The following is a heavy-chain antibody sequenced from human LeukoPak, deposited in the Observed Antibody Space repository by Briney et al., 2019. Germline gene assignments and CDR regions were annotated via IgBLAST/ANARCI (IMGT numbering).Heavy chain of an antibody. D-gene: IGHD6-19*01. J-gene: IGHJ6*02. V-gene: IGHV1-46*01. Sequence: ASVKVSCKASGYTFTSYYMHWVRQAPGQGLEWMGIINPSGGSTSYAQKFQGRVTMTRDTSTSTVYMELSSLRSEDTALYYCAREAVAGYLSYYYYGMGVWGQGTTVTVSS. CDR3: AREAVAGYLSYYYYGMGV. CDR2: INPSGGST. CDR1: GYTFTSYY.